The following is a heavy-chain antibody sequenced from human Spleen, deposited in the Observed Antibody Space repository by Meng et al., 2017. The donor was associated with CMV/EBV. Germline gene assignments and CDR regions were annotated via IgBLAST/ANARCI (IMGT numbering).Heavy chain of an antibody. D-gene: IGHD3-10*01. Sequence: SLKISCAASGFTFDDYAMHWVRQAPGKGLEWVSGISWNSGSIGYADSVKGRFTISRDNAKNSLYLQMNSLRAEDTAVYYCARVVTDDAFDIWGQGTMVTVSS. CDR3: ARVVTDDAFDI. J-gene: IGHJ3*02. CDR1: GFTFDDYA. V-gene: IGHV3-9*01. CDR2: ISWNSGSI.